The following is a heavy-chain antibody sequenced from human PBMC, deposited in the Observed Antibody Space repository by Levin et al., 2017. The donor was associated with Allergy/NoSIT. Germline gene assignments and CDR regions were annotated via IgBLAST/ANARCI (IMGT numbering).Heavy chain of an antibody. CDR3: ARRYYDILTGYYMFDY. D-gene: IGHD3-9*01. J-gene: IGHJ4*02. Sequence: EASVKVSCKASGYTFTSYGISWVRQAPGQGLEWMGWISAYNGNTNYAQKLQGRVTMTTDTSTSTAYMELRSLRSDDTAVYYCARRYYDILTGYYMFDYWGQGTLVTVSS. V-gene: IGHV1-18*01. CDR2: ISAYNGNT. CDR1: GYTFTSYG.